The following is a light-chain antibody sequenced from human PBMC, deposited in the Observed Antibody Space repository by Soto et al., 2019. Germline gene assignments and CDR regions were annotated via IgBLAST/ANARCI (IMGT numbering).Light chain of an antibody. CDR3: QQFHSYPIT. CDR2: DAS. J-gene: IGKJ5*01. V-gene: IGKV1-5*01. Sequence: IQNTPSTSTLSASVIDIVTITCRASHCISSWLAWYQQKPGKAPTLLIYDASALPRGVPSRFSGSGSGTEVTLTISSLEPEECATDYCQQFHSYPITYGQGTRLEIK. CDR1: HCISSW.